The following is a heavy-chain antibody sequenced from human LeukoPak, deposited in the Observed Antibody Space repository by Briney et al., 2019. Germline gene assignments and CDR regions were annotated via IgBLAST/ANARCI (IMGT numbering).Heavy chain of an antibody. Sequence: SETLSLTCTVSGDSISTSNSYWGWIRQPPWKGLEWIGSIYYSGNTYYNASLQSRVTISIDMSKNQFSLRLSSVTAADTAMYYCVKSGGYGLDYWGQGTLVTVSS. CDR1: GDSISTSNSY. J-gene: IGHJ4*02. D-gene: IGHD6-19*01. CDR2: IYYSGNT. CDR3: VKSGGYGLDY. V-gene: IGHV4-39*01.